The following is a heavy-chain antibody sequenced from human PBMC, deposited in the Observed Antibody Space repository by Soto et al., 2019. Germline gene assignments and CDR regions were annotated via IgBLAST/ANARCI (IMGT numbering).Heavy chain of an antibody. CDR1: GFTFSSYA. V-gene: IGHV3-23*01. D-gene: IGHD2-2*01. Sequence: GGSLRLSCAASGFTFSSYAMSWVRQAPGKGLEWVSAISGSGGSTYYADSVKGRFTISRDNSKNTLYLQMNSLRAEDTAVYYCAKDRPSIVVVPAAMDYFDYWGQGTLVTVSS. CDR3: AKDRPSIVVVPAAMDYFDY. J-gene: IGHJ4*02. CDR2: ISGSGGST.